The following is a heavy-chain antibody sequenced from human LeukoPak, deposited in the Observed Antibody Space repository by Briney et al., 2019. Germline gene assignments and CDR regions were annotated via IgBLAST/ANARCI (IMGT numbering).Heavy chain of an antibody. CDR2: INHSGST. V-gene: IGHV4-34*01. Sequence: PSETLSLTCAVYGGSFSGYYWSWIRQPPGKWLEWIGEINHSGSTNYNPSLKSRVTISVDTSKNQFSLKLSSVTAADTAVYYCAMRVERSNTITHPSKLDYWGQGTLVTVSS. CDR3: AMRVERSNTITHPSKLDY. D-gene: IGHD3-3*01. CDR1: GGSFSGYY. J-gene: IGHJ4*02.